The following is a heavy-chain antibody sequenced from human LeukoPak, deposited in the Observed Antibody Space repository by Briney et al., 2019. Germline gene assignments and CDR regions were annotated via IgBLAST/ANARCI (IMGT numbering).Heavy chain of an antibody. V-gene: IGHV3-30*04. CDR3: ARDMAEDYGSGSYSAYYYGMDV. CDR2: ISYDGSNK. Sequence: GGSLRLSCAASGFTFSSYAMHWVRQASGKGLDWVAVISYDGSNKYYADSVKGRFTISRDNSKNTLYLQMNSLRAEDTAVYYCARDMAEDYGSGSYSAYYYGMDVWGQGTTVTVSS. J-gene: IGHJ6*02. D-gene: IGHD3-10*01. CDR1: GFTFSSYA.